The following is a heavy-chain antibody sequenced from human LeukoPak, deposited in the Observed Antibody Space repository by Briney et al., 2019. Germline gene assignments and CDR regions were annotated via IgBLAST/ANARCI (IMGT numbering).Heavy chain of an antibody. Sequence: PGGSLRLSCAASGFTLSSYAMTWVRQAPGRGLEWVSSVDGGGGGTYYADSVKGRFTISRDNVKNSLFLQLNSLRDEDTAVYYCARDEDAFGGQGTLVTVSS. CDR1: GFTLSSYA. V-gene: IGHV3-23*01. CDR3: ARDEDAF. CDR2: VDGGGGGT. J-gene: IGHJ4*02.